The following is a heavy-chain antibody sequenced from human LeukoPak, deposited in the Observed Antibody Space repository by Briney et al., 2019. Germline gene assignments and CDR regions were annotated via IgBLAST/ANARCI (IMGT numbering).Heavy chain of an antibody. J-gene: IGHJ4*02. CDR2: IRSKVYDGAP. D-gene: IGHD6-19*01. CDR1: GFPLGDFT. V-gene: IGHV3-49*03. CDR3: ARGSGRYVMVDW. Sequence: GGSLTLPCSASGFPLGDFTMRWFRQSPGQGLEGVGCIRSKVYDGAPAHPASVTPKITIPIDEPVSIAYLQMNSVQAEDTAVYYCARGSGRYVMVDWWGQGTLVTVSS.